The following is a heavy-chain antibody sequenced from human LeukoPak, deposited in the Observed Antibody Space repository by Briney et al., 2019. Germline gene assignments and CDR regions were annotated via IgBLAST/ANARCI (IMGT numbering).Heavy chain of an antibody. D-gene: IGHD5-24*01. Sequence: AGGSLRLSCAASGFTFSSYAMHWVRQAPGKGLEWVAVISYDGSNKYYADSVKGRFTISRDNSKNTLYLQMNSLRAEDTAVYYCARGGGDGYNYAFDYWGQGTLVTVSS. CDR1: GFTFSSYA. CDR2: ISYDGSNK. V-gene: IGHV3-30*04. J-gene: IGHJ4*02. CDR3: ARGGGDGYNYAFDY.